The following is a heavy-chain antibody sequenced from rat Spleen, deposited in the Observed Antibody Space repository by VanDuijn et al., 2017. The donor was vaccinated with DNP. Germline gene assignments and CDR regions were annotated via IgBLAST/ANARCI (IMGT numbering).Heavy chain of an antibody. CDR3: ARHSTTVSPYWYFDF. CDR2: ISPSDNST. J-gene: IGHJ1*01. V-gene: IGHV5-25*01. Sequence: EVQLVESGGGLVQPGRSLKLSCAASGFTFRNYDMAWVRQAPTMGLEWVASISPSDNSTYYRDSIKVRFTVSRDNAKSSLYLQMDSLRSADTATYYCARHSTTVSPYWYFDFWGPGTMVTVSS. D-gene: IGHD1-1*01. CDR1: GFTFRNYD.